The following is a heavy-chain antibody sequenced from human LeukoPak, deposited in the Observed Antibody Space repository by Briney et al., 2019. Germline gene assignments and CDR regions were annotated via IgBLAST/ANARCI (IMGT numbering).Heavy chain of an antibody. Sequence: PGGSLRLSCTGSGFTFIIYDIYWVRQAPGKGLEWVSTISGSGASTYYADAVKGRFTISRDNSKNTVYLQMNSLRAEDTAVYYCAKDGGEGGQGTLVTVSS. CDR3: AKDGGE. CDR2: ISGSGAST. V-gene: IGHV3-23*01. J-gene: IGHJ4*02. D-gene: IGHD3-16*01. CDR1: GFTFIIYD.